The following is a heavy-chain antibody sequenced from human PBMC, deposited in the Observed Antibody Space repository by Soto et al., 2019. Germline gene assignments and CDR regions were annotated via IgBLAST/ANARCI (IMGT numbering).Heavy chain of an antibody. CDR2: IRSKAYGGTT. V-gene: IGHV3-49*04. D-gene: IGHD6-13*01. Sequence: EVQLVESGGGLVQPGRSLRLSCTASGFTFGDYAMSWVRQAPGKGLEWVGFIRSKAYGGTTEYAASVKGRFTISRDDSKSIAYLQMNSLKTEDTAVYYCTRSGSSSWYGRNQHPRPNYFDYWGQGTLVTVSS. CDR3: TRSGSSSWYGRNQHPRPNYFDY. CDR1: GFTFGDYA. J-gene: IGHJ4*02.